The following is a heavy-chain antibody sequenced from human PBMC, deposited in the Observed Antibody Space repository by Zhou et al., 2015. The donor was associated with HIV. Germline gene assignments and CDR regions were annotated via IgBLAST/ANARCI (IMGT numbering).Heavy chain of an antibody. V-gene: IGHV1-69*01. Sequence: QVQLVQSGAEVKKPGSSVKVSCQASGGTFGSYVISWVRQAPGQGLEWMGGIIPIFGTTTYAQKFQGRVTIIAVESTGTAYMELSSLKSEDTAVYYCARGPSLVQLFLPPDYWGQGTLVTVSS. CDR3: ARGPSLVQLFLPPDY. CDR2: IIPIFGTT. D-gene: IGHD2-21*01. CDR1: GGTFGSYV. J-gene: IGHJ4*02.